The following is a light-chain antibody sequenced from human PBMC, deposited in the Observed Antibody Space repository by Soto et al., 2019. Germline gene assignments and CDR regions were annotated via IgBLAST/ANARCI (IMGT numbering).Light chain of an antibody. CDR1: QSISSW. CDR3: QQYNSYPWT. J-gene: IGKJ1*01. CDR2: DAS. V-gene: IGKV1-5*01. Sequence: DVQMTQSPSTLSASVGDRVTITCRASQSISSWLAWYQQKPGKAPKALIYDASSLESGVPSRFSGSGSGTEFTLTISSRQPADFATYYCQQYNSYPWTFGQGTKVDIK.